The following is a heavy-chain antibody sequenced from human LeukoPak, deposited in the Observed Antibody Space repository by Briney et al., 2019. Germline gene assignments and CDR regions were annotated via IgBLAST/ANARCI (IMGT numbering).Heavy chain of an antibody. Sequence: GASVKFSCKVSGYTLTELSMHWVRQAPGKGLEWMGGFDLEDGHTIYAQKFQGRVTMTEDTSTDTAYMELSSLTSEDTAVYYCATDLEWFLSWGQGTLVTVSS. J-gene: IGHJ5*01. V-gene: IGHV1-24*01. CDR2: FDLEDGHT. CDR3: ATDLEWFLS. D-gene: IGHD3-3*01. CDR1: GYTLTELS.